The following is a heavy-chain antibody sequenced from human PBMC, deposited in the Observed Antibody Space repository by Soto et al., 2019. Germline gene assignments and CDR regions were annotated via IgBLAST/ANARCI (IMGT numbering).Heavy chain of an antibody. V-gene: IGHV3-7*01. CDR3: ARSGKETAARGDY. Sequence: PGGSLRLSCAASGFTFSSYWMSWVRQAPGKGLEWVANIKQDGSEKYYVDSVKGRFTISRDNAKNSLYLQMNSLRAEDTAVYYWARSGKETAARGDYWGQGTRVTVAS. CDR2: IKQDGSEK. D-gene: IGHD6-6*01. J-gene: IGHJ4*02. CDR1: GFTFSSYW.